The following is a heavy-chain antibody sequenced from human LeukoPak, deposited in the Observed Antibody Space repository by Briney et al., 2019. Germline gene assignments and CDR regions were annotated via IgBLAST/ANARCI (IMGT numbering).Heavy chain of an antibody. J-gene: IGHJ4*02. V-gene: IGHV3-72*01. CDR2: SRNKARGYTT. Sequence: GGSLSISCAASGFTSSDHFMDWVRQAPGKGLEWVGRSRNKARGYTTEYAVPVEGRFTISRDESKNSLYLHMNSLKIEDTAVYYCARVGGVAGSDYLDQWGQGTLVTVSS. D-gene: IGHD6-19*01. CDR1: GFTSSDHF. CDR3: ARVGGVAGSDYLDQ.